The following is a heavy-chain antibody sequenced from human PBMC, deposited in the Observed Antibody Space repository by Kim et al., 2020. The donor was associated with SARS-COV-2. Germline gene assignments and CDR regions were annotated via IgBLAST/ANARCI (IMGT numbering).Heavy chain of an antibody. V-gene: IGHV3-48*03. CDR2: IIGSGTTI. CDR1: GFTFSSYE. Sequence: GGSLRLSCAASGFTFSSYEMNWVRQAPGKGLEWVSYIIGSGTTIYYADSVRGRFTISRDNDKNSLYLQMNSLRAEDTAVYYCARGQNYSPVVYWGQGT. J-gene: IGHJ4*02. D-gene: IGHD4-4*01. CDR3: ARGQNYSPVVY.